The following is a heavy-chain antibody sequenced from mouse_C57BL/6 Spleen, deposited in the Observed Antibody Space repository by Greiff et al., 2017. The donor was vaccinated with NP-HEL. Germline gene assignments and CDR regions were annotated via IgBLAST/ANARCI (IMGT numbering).Heavy chain of an antibody. CDR1: GYSFTGYF. D-gene: IGHD1-1*01. CDR2: INPYNGDT. CDR3: ARGSYYYGSSYDGFAY. J-gene: IGHJ3*01. Sequence: EVQLQQSGPELVKPGDSVKISCKASGYSFTGYFMNWVMQSHGKSLEWIGRINPYNGDTFYNQKFKGKAPLTVDKSSSTAHMELRSLTSEDSAVYDCARGSYYYGSSYDGFAYWGQGTLVTVSA. V-gene: IGHV1-20*01.